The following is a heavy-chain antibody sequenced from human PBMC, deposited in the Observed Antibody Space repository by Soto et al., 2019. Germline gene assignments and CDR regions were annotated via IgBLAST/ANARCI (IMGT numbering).Heavy chain of an antibody. D-gene: IGHD2-15*01. CDR2: IYYSGST. CDR3: ARDSWAVVVAATPPYFDI. Sequence: QVQLQESGPGLVKPSQTLSLTCTVSGGSISSGGYYWSWIRQHPGKGLEWIGYIYYSGSTYYNPSLKSRVTISVDTSKNQFSLKLSSVTAADTAVYYCARDSWAVVVAATPPYFDIWGQGTMVTVSS. J-gene: IGHJ3*02. V-gene: IGHV4-31*03. CDR1: GGSISSGGYY.